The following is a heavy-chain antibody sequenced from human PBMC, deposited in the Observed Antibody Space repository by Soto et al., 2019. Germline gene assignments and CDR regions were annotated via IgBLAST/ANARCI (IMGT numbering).Heavy chain of an antibody. J-gene: IGHJ6*02. Sequence: NPAETLSLTCTVSGGSISISSDYWCVIRQPPGKGLEWIGSIYYSGSTYYNPSLKSRVTRSVDTSKNQFSLKLSSVTAADTAVYYCARRLYYDSSGFEGGGMDVWGQATTVT. CDR2: IYYSGST. CDR3: ARRLYYDSSGFEGGGMDV. V-gene: IGHV4-39*01. CDR1: GGSISISSDY. D-gene: IGHD3-22*01.